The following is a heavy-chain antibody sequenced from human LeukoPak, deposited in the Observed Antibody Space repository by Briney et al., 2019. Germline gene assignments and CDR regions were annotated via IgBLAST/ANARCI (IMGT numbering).Heavy chain of an antibody. D-gene: IGHD5-24*01. CDR1: GYTFTSYA. V-gene: IGHV1-3*01. J-gene: IGHJ3*02. Sequence: ASVKVSCKASGYTFTSYAMHWVRQAPGQRLEWMGWINAGNGNTNYAQKLQGRVTMTTDTSTSTAYMELRSLRSDDTAVYYCARNRDGYNYRAAFDIWGQGTMVTVSS. CDR3: ARNRDGYNYRAAFDI. CDR2: INAGNGNT.